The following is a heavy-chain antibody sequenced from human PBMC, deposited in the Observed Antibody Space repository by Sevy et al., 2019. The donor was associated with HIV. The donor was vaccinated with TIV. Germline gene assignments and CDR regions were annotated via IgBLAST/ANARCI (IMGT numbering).Heavy chain of an antibody. Sequence: AGSLRLSCAASGFTFSSYSMNWVHQAPGKELEWVSYIRSSSSTIYYADSVRGRFTISRDNAKNSLYLQMSSLRADDTALYYCARVPSTGRYGMDVWGQGITVTVSS. CDR1: GFTFSSYS. V-gene: IGHV3-48*01. J-gene: IGHJ6*02. CDR3: ARVPSTGRYGMDV. CDR2: IRSSSSTI. D-gene: IGHD3-10*01.